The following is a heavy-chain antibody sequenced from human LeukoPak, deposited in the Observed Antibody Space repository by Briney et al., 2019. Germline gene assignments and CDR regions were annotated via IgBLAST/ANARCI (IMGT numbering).Heavy chain of an antibody. V-gene: IGHV3-74*01. J-gene: IGHJ4*02. CDR1: GFTFSSYW. Sequence: GGSLRLSCAASGFTFSSYWVHWVRQAPGKGLVWVSRINTDGSSTSYADSVKGRFTISRDNAKNTLYLQMNSLRAEDTAVYYCARAHYDFWSGLDYWGQGTLVTVSS. CDR2: INTDGSST. CDR3: ARAHYDFWSGLDY. D-gene: IGHD3-3*01.